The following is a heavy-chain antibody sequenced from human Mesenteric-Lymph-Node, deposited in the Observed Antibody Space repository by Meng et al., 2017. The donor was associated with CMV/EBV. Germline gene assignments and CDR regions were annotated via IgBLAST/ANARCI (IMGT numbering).Heavy chain of an antibody. D-gene: IGHD3-3*01. J-gene: IGHJ5*02. CDR2: IYHSGST. V-gene: IGHV4-59*01. CDR3: ARVFRIQSGFGWFDP. Sequence: SETLSLTCTVSGDSIGTYYWNWIRQPPGKAPEWLGYIYHSGSTNYNPSLKSRATISLDTSKNQFSLKLSSVTAADTALYYCARVFRIQSGFGWFDPWGQGTLVTVSS. CDR1: GDSIGTYY.